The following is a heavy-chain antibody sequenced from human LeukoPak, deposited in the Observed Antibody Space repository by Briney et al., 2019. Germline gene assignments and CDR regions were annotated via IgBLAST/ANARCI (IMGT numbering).Heavy chain of an antibody. CDR3: ATSSGSYYLFDY. CDR1: GYTFTSYG. V-gene: IGHV1-18*01. J-gene: IGHJ4*02. Sequence: ASVTVSCKASGYTFTSYGISWVRQAPGQGLEWMGWISAYNGNTNYAQKLQGRVTMTTDTSTSTAYMELRSLRSDDTAVYYCATSSGSYYLFDYWGQGTLVTVSS. D-gene: IGHD1-26*01. CDR2: ISAYNGNT.